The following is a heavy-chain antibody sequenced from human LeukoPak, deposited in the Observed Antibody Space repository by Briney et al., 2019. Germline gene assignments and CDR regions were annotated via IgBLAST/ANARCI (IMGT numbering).Heavy chain of an antibody. CDR3: VRDLGGRSGH. CDR2: INEDGSTT. Sequence: PGGSLRLSCAASGFTFSSYGMSWVRQAPGKGLVWVSRINEDGSTTNYADSVKGRSTIFRDNAKNTLYLQMDSLRAEDTAVYYCVRDLGGRSGHWGQGTLVTVSS. CDR1: GFTFSSYG. J-gene: IGHJ4*02. V-gene: IGHV3-74*01. D-gene: IGHD1-26*01.